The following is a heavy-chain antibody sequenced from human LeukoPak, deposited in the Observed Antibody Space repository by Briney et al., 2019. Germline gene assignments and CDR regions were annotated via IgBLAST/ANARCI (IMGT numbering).Heavy chain of an antibody. CDR3: ARGLRQAGLAPLEF. CDR2: LRSDTNSE. D-gene: IGHD3-10*01. Sequence: GESLRLSCAASGFSVSVYGMHWVRQAPGKGLEWVAFLRSDTNSEHYAVSVKGRFAISRYTSRDTLNLQMRSLRVEDTALYYCARGLRQAGLAPLEFWGQGTQVIVSS. CDR1: GFSVSVYG. J-gene: IGHJ4*02. V-gene: IGHV3-30*02.